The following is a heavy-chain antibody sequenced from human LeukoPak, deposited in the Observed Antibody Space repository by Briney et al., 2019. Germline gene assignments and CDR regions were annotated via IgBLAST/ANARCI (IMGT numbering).Heavy chain of an antibody. CDR1: GGTFSSYA. CDR3: AKSDIVATIPSGFDY. V-gene: IGHV1-69*06. J-gene: IGHJ4*02. Sequence: SVKVSCKASGGTFSSYAISWVRQAPGQGLEWMGGIIPIFGTANYAQKFQGRVTITADKSTSTAYMELSSLRSEDTAVYYCAKSDIVATIPSGFDYWGQGTLVTVSS. CDR2: IIPIFGTA. D-gene: IGHD5-12*01.